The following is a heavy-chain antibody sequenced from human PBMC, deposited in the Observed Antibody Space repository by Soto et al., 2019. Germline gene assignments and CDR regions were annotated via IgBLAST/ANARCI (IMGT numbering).Heavy chain of an antibody. CDR3: ARSRLSSSSWYTDYYYYGMDV. V-gene: IGHV3-74*01. CDR1: GFTFSSYW. CDR2: INSDGSST. Sequence: GESLKISCAASGFTFSSYWMHWVRQAPGKGLVWVSRINSDGSSTSYADSVKGRFTISRDNAKNTLYLQMNSLRAEDTAVYYCARSRLSSSSWYTDYYYYGMDVWGQGTTVTVSS. J-gene: IGHJ6*02. D-gene: IGHD6-13*01.